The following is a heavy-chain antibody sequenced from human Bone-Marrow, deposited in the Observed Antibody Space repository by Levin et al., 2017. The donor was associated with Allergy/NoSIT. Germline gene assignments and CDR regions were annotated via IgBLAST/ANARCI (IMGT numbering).Heavy chain of an antibody. CDR1: GFPFRDYW. CDR3: AMRWCSRCHGDVFDF. Sequence: GGSLRLSCAASGFPFRDYWMHWVRQVPGKGLEWVSRIKGDGTSTNYADSVKGRFSISRDNANNRLYLQMNSLRADDTAVYYCAMRWCSRCHGDVFDFWGLGTLVTVSS. J-gene: IGHJ4*02. CDR2: IKGDGTST. V-gene: IGHV3-74*01. D-gene: IGHD2-8*02.